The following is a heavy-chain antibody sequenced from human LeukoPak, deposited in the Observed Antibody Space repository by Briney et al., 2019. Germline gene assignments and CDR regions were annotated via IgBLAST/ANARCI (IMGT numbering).Heavy chain of an antibody. CDR3: TRDKPGEGAFDI. CDR2: MNPNSGNT. J-gene: IGHJ3*02. D-gene: IGHD7-27*01. Sequence: GASVKVSCKASGDTFANYDINWVRQATGQGLEWLGWMNPNSGNTGSAQKFQGRVTMTRNTYINTAYMELSSLGSDDTAVYYCTRDKPGEGAFDIWGQGTMVTVSS. CDR1: GDTFANYD. V-gene: IGHV1-8*01.